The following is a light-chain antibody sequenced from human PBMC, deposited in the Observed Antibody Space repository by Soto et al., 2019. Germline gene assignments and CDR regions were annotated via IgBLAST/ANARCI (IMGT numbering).Light chain of an antibody. J-gene: IGKJ1*01. Sequence: DIQMTQSPSTLSASVGDRVTITCRASQSIGTWLAWYQQKPGKAPKLVIYEASTSQSGVPSRFSGSGSGTEFTLTISGLQPDDFATYNCQQYNHYWTFGQGTKVEIK. V-gene: IGKV1-5*03. CDR3: QQYNHYWT. CDR1: QSIGTW. CDR2: EAS.